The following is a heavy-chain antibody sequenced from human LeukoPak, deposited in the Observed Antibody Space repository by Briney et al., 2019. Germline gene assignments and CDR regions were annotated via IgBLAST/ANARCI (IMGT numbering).Heavy chain of an antibody. J-gene: IGHJ5*02. CDR2: INGSGRST. Sequence: GGSLRLSCAASGFTFSSYAMSWVRQAPGKGLEWVSGINGSGRSTYYADSVKGRFTISRDNSKNTLYLQMNSLRAEDTAVYYCAKDLYSYDGSAYYFPSLGQGTLVTVSS. CDR1: GFTFSSYA. CDR3: AKDLYSYDGSAYYFPS. V-gene: IGHV3-23*01. D-gene: IGHD3-22*01.